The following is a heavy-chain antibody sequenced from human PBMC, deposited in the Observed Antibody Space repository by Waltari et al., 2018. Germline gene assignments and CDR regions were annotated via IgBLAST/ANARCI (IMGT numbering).Heavy chain of an antibody. D-gene: IGHD4-4*01. J-gene: IGHJ6*02. CDR3: ARGVRTTRACGMDV. CDR1: GGSFSGYY. Sequence: QVQLQQWGAGLLKPSETLSLTCAVYGGSFSGYYWSCIRQPPGKGLEWIGEINHSGSTNYNPSLKSRVTISVDTSKNQFSLKLSSVTAADTAVYYCARGVRTTRACGMDVWGQGTTVTVSS. V-gene: IGHV4-34*01. CDR2: INHSGST.